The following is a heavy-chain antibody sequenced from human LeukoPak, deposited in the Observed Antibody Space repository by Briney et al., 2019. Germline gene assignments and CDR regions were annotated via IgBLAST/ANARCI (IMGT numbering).Heavy chain of an antibody. J-gene: IGHJ4*02. CDR2: INPNSGTT. CDR1: GYSFTGHF. CDR3: ARDRSGSYGAFDY. Sequence: ASVKVSCKASGYSFTGHFIYWVRQAPGQGLEWMGWINPNSGTTNYAQKFRGRVTMTRDTSISTADMDLSRLTSDDTAVYYFARDRSGSYGAFDYWGQGTLVTVSS. D-gene: IGHD1-26*01. V-gene: IGHV1-2*02.